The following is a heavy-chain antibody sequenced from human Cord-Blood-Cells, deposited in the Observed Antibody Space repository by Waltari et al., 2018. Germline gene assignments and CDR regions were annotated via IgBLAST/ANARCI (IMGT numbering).Heavy chain of an antibody. CDR3: ARVPFEYSSAGYYYYGMDV. D-gene: IGHD6-6*01. V-gene: IGHV1-69*01. Sequence: GLEWMGGIIPIFGTANYAQKFQGRVTSTADESTSPAYMELSSLRSEDTAVYYCARVPFEYSSAGYYYYGMDVWRQGTTVTVSS. CDR2: IIPIFGTA. J-gene: IGHJ6*02.